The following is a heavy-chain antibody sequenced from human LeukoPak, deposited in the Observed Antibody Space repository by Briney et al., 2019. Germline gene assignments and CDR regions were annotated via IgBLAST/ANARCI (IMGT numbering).Heavy chain of an antibody. CDR1: GFTFSSYA. J-gene: IGHJ4*02. CDR3: AKDSQSLSPNPYYYDSGSPYYFDY. CDR2: ISGSGGST. V-gene: IGHV3-23*01. D-gene: IGHD3-10*01. Sequence: PGGSLRLSCAASGFTFSSYAMSWVRQAPGKGLEWVSGISGSGGSTYYADSVKGRFTISRDNSKNTLYLQMNSLRAEDTAVYYCAKDSQSLSPNPYYYDSGSPYYFDYWGQGTLVTVSS.